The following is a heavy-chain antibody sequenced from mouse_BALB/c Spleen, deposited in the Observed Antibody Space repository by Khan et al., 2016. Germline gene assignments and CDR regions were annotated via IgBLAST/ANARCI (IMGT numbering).Heavy chain of an antibody. V-gene: IGHV1S81*02. Sequence: QVRLQQSGAELVKPGASVKLSCKASGYTFTSYYMYWVKQRPGQGLEWIGEINPSNGGTNFNEKFKNKATLTVDKSSSTAYMQLSSLTSEDSAVYYCTSGRPGSYYAMDYWGQGTSVTVSS. CDR3: TSGRPGSYYAMDY. J-gene: IGHJ4*01. CDR1: GYTFTSYY. CDR2: INPSNGGT.